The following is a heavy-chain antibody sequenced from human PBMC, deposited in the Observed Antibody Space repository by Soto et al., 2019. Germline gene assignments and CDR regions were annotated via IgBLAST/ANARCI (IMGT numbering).Heavy chain of an antibody. CDR3: ARIRNYDILTGYYPAFDI. Sequence: QVTLKESGPVLVKPTETLTLTCTVSGFSLSNARMGVSWIRQPPGKALEWLAHIFSNDEKSYSTSLKSRLTISKETSKSQVVLTMTNMDPVDTATYYCARIRNYDILTGYYPAFDIWGQGTMVTVSS. J-gene: IGHJ3*02. V-gene: IGHV2-26*01. D-gene: IGHD3-9*01. CDR1: GFSLSNARMG. CDR2: IFSNDEK.